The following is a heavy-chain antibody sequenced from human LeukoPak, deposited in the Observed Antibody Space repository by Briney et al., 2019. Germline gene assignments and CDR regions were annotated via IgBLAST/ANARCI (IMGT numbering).Heavy chain of an antibody. V-gene: IGHV4-39*07. D-gene: IGHD6-13*01. Sequence: RSSETLSLTCTVSGVSISSSSYYWGWIRQPPGKGLEWIGSIYYSGSTYYNPSLKSRVTISVDTSKNQFSLKLSSVTAADTAVYYCARGDSSNWYGNGVDVWGQGTTVTVSS. CDR3: ARGDSSNWYGNGVDV. J-gene: IGHJ6*02. CDR1: GVSISSSSYY. CDR2: IYYSGST.